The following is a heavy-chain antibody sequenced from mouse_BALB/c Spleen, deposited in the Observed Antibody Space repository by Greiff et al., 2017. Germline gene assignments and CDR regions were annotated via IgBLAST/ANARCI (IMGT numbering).Heavy chain of an antibody. Sequence: QVQLQQSGAELVKPGASVKLSCKASGYTFTSYYMYWVKQRPGQGLEWIGEINPSNGGTNFNEKFKSKATLAVDKSSSTAYMQLSSLTSEDSAVYYCTRREYGNYVAYWGQGTLVTVSA. V-gene: IGHV1S81*02. CDR3: TRREYGNYVAY. D-gene: IGHD2-10*02. CDR1: GYTFTSYY. J-gene: IGHJ3*01. CDR2: INPSNGGT.